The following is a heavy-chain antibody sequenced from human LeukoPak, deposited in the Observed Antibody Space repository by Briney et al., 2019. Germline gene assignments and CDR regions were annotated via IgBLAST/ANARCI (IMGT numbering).Heavy chain of an antibody. J-gene: IGHJ4*02. CDR2: INQDGSEK. V-gene: IGHV3-7*01. CDR3: ARGGSYYIY. D-gene: IGHD1-26*01. CDR1: GFTFSDYN. Sequence: GGSLRLSCAASGFTFSDYNMRWIRQAPGKGLEWVANINQDGSEKDYVDSVKGRFTISRDNAKNSHYLQMNSLRAEDTAVYYCARGGSYYIYWGQGTLVTVSS.